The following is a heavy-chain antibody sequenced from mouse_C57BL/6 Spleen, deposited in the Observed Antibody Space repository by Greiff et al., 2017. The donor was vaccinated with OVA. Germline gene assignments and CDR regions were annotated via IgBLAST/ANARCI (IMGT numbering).Heavy chain of an antibody. Sequence: QVQLQQPGAELVKPGASVKLSCKASGYTFTSYWMHWVKQRPGQGLEWIGMIHPNSGSTNYNEKFKSKATLTVDKSSSTAYMQLSSLTSEDSAVYDRVSTITVWYFDDWGKGTTLTVSS. V-gene: IGHV1-64*01. CDR3: VSTITVWYFDD. J-gene: IGHJ2*01. CDR1: GYTFTSYW. CDR2: IHPNSGST. D-gene: IGHD1-1*01.